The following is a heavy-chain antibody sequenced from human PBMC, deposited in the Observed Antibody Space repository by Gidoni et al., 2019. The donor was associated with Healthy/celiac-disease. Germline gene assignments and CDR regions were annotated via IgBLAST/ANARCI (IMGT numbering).Heavy chain of an antibody. CDR1: GFTFSSYG. CDR2: ISYDGSNK. V-gene: IGHV3-30*03. D-gene: IGHD3-3*01. Sequence: QVQLVESGGGVVQPGRSLRLYCAASGFTFSSYGMHWVRQAPGKGLEWVAVISYDGSNKYYADSVKGRFTISRDNSKNTLYLQMNSLRAEDTAVYYCAGTIFGGYYYYMDVWGKGTTVTVSS. J-gene: IGHJ6*03. CDR3: AGTIFGGYYYYMDV.